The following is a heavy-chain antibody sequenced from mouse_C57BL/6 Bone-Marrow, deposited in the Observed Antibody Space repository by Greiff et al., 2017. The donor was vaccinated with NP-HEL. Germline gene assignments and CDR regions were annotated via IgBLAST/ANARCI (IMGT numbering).Heavy chain of an antibody. CDR2: ISNGGGST. Sequence: EVMLVESGGGLVQPGGSLKLSCAASGFTFSDYYMYWVRQTPEKRLEWVAYISNGGGSTYYPDTVKGRFTISRDNAKNTLYLQMSRRKSEDTAMYYCARQATGYFDVWGTGTTVTVSS. J-gene: IGHJ1*03. V-gene: IGHV5-12*01. CDR3: ARQATGYFDV. D-gene: IGHD6-1*01. CDR1: GFTFSDYY.